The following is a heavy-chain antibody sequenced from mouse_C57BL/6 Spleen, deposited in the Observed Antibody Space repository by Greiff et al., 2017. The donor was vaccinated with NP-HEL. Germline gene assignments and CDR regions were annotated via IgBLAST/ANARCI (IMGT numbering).Heavy chain of an antibody. Sequence: EVQLVESGAELVKPGASVKLSCTASGFNIKDYYMHWVKQRTEQGLEWIGRIDPEDGETKYAPKFQGKATITAETSSNTAYLQRSSLTSEDTAVYYCARSDYYGSSYEDYAMDYWGQGTSVTVSS. CDR1: GFNIKDYY. CDR2: IDPEDGET. D-gene: IGHD1-1*01. V-gene: IGHV14-2*01. CDR3: ARSDYYGSSYEDYAMDY. J-gene: IGHJ4*01.